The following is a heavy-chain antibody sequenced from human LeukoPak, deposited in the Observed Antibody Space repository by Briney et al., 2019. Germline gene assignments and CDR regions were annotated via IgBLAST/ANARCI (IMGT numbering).Heavy chain of an antibody. V-gene: IGHV3-21*06. J-gene: IGHJ6*02. D-gene: IGHD3-10*01. CDR2: ISSSSSSSSSDK. CDR3: ARDRVTMVRGLKYYGMDV. Sequence: GGSLRLSCAASGFTFSSYSMNWVRQAPGKGLEWVSSISSSSSSSSSDKYYADSVKGRFTISRDNAKNSLYLQMNSLRAEDTAVYYCARDRVTMVRGLKYYGMDVWGQGTTVTVSS. CDR1: GFTFSSYS.